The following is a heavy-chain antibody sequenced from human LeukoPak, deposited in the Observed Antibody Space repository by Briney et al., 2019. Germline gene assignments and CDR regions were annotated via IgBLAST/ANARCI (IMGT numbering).Heavy chain of an antibody. D-gene: IGHD1-26*01. CDR3: AREMGATDG. V-gene: IGHV3-21*01. Sequence: PGGSLRLSCAVSGFTFSSYSMSWVRQAPGKGLEWVSSISSSGTYKYYADSVKGRFTISRDNAKNSLYLQMNSLRAEDTAVYYCAREMGATDGWGQGTLVTVSS. CDR2: ISSSGTYK. CDR1: GFTFSSYS. J-gene: IGHJ4*02.